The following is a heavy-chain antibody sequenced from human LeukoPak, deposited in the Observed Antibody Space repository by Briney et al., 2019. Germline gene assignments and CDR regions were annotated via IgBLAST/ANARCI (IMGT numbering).Heavy chain of an antibody. D-gene: IGHD2-2*01. Sequence: QAGGSLRLSCAASGFTFSSYGMHWVRQAPGKGLEWVAFIRYDGSNKYYADSVKGRFTISRDNAKNSLYLQMNSLRAEDTAVYYCARVVPAAIAFFDYWGQGTLVTVSS. CDR1: GFTFSSYG. CDR3: ARVVPAAIAFFDY. J-gene: IGHJ4*02. V-gene: IGHV3-30*02. CDR2: IRYDGSNK.